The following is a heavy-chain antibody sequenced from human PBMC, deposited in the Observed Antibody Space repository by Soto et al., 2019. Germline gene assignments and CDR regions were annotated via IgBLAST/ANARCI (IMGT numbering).Heavy chain of an antibody. CDR2: IIPILGIA. CDR3: ARAGGRYCTNGVCYAHFDY. CDR1: GGTFSSYT. Sequence: QVQLVQSGAEVQKPGSSVKVSCKASGGTFSSYTISWVRQAPGQGLEWMGRIIPILGIANYAQKFQGRVTITADKSTSTAYMELSSLRSEDTAVYYCARAGGRYCTNGVCYAHFDYWGQGTLVTVSS. D-gene: IGHD2-8*01. V-gene: IGHV1-69*02. J-gene: IGHJ4*02.